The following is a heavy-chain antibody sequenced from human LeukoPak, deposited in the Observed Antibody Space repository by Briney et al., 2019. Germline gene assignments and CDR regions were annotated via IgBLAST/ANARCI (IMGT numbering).Heavy chain of an antibody. CDR2: ISDSGGST. V-gene: IGHV3-64D*09. D-gene: IGHD2-15*01. J-gene: IGHJ6*02. CDR3: VRGYSFGPYGMDV. Sequence: GGSLRLSCSASGFPFSSYAMHWVRQAPGKGLEYLSAISDSGGSTYYADSVKGRFTISRDNSKNTLYLQMSSLRAEDTAVYFCVRGYSFGPYGMDVWGQGTTVTVSS. CDR1: GFPFSSYA.